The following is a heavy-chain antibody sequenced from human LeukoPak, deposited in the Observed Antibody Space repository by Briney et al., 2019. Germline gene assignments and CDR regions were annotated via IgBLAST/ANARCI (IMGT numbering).Heavy chain of an antibody. D-gene: IGHD6-6*01. V-gene: IGHV3-21*01. CDR1: GGSISSGGYS. J-gene: IGHJ6*02. CDR3: ARSLVPFGMDV. CDR2: ISSSSSYI. Sequence: LSLTCAVSGGSISSGGYSWSWVRQAPGKGLEWVSSISSSSSYIYYADSVKGRFTISRDNAKNSLYLQMNSLRAEDTAVYYCARSLVPFGMDVWGQGTTVTVSS.